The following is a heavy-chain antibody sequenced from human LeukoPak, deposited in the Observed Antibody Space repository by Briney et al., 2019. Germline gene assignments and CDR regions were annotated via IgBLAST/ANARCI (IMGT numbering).Heavy chain of an antibody. CDR2: IYYSGST. V-gene: IGHV4-39*07. J-gene: IGHJ4*02. Sequence: SETLSLTCTVSGGSISSSSYYWGWIRQPPGKGLEWIGSIYYSGSTYYNPSLKSRVTISVDTSKNQFSLGLSSVTAADTAVYYCARVTGYIVEDYFDYWGQGTLVTVSS. CDR3: ARVTGYIVEDYFDY. D-gene: IGHD3-22*01. CDR1: GGSISSSSYY.